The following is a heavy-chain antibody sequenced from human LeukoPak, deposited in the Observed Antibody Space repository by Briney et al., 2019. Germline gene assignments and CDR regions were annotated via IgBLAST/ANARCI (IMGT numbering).Heavy chain of an antibody. CDR1: GGSFSGYY. V-gene: IGHV4-34*01. J-gene: IGHJ4*02. CDR3: ARGIAAAALDY. Sequence: SETLSLTCAVYGGSFSGYYWSWIRQPPGKGLEWIGEITHSGSTNYNPSLKSRVTISVDTSKNQFSLKLSSVTAADTAVYYCARGIAAAALDYWGQGTLVTVSS. D-gene: IGHD6-13*01. CDR2: ITHSGST.